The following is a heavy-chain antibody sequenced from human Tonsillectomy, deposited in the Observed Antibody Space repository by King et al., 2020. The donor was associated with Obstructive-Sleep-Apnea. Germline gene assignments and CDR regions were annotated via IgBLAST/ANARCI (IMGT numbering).Heavy chain of an antibody. D-gene: IGHD3-9*01. CDR2: IYYSGST. J-gene: IGHJ4*02. CDR1: GGSISSSSYY. V-gene: IGHV4-39*01. CDR3: ARPEYYDILTGYFPPY. Sequence: QQQESGPGLVKPSENLSLTCTVSGGSISSSSYYWGWIRQPPGKGLEWIGSIYYSGSTYYNPSLKSRVTISVDTSKNQFSLKLSSVTAADTAVYYCARPEYYDILTGYFPPYWGQGTLVTVSS.